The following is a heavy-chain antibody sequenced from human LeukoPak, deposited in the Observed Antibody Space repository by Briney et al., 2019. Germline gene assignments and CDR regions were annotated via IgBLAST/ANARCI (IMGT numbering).Heavy chain of an antibody. CDR2: INHSGST. D-gene: IGHD1-26*01. CDR3: ARLTGGGSYWGYFDY. J-gene: IGHJ4*02. Sequence: PSETLSLTCAVYGGSFSGYYWSWIRQPPGKGLEWIGEINHSGSTNYNPSLKSRVTISVDTSKNQFSLKLSSVTAADTAVYYCARLTGGGSYWGYFDYWGQGNLVTVSS. CDR1: GGSFSGYY. V-gene: IGHV4-34*01.